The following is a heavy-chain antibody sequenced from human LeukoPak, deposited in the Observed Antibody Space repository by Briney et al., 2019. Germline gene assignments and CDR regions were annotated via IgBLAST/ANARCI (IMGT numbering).Heavy chain of an antibody. V-gene: IGHV3-30*02. Sequence: GGSLRLSCAASGFTFSSYGMHWVRQAPGKGLEWVAFIRYDGSNKYYADSVKGRFTISRDNSKNTLYLQMNSLRAEDTAVYYCATSRTDSSGYRFDYWGQGTLVTVSS. CDR3: ATSRTDSSGYRFDY. J-gene: IGHJ4*02. D-gene: IGHD3-22*01. CDR2: IRYDGSNK. CDR1: GFTFSSYG.